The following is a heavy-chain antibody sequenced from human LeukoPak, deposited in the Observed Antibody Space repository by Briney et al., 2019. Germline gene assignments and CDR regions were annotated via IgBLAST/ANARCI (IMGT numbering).Heavy chain of an antibody. J-gene: IGHJ5*02. V-gene: IGHV4-4*07. Sequence: SETLSLTCTVSGGSISSYYWSWIRQPAGKGLEWIGRIYTSGSTNYNPSLKSRVTMSVDTSKNQFSLKLSSVTAADTAVYYCARDRPAELLWFGELIGPWGQGTLVTVSS. CDR2: IYTSGST. CDR3: ARDRPAELLWFGELIGP. D-gene: IGHD3-10*01. CDR1: GGSISSYY.